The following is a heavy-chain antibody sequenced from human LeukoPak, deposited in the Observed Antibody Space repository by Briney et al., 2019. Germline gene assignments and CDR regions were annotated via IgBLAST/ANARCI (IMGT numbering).Heavy chain of an antibody. D-gene: IGHD3-10*01. CDR1: SYTFTNYA. V-gene: IGHV1-18*01. CDR2: ISAYNGNT. CDR3: ARVGNYYGSRH. Sequence: ASVKVSCKASSYTFTNYAFTWVRQAPGQGLEWMGWISAYNGNTNYAQKLQGRVTMTTDTSTSTAYMELSRLRSDDTAVYYCARVGNYYGSRHWGQGTLVTVSS. J-gene: IGHJ4*02.